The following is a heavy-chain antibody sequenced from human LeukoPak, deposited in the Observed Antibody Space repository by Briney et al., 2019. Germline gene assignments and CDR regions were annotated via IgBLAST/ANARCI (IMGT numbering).Heavy chain of an antibody. Sequence: GGSLRLSCAAYGFTFTDYWMSWDRQAPGKGLEWVANIKRDGSEKYYVDSVKGRFTISRDNPKKSVYLQMNSLRAEDTAIYYCARDVSVSGMEVWGQGTTFTVSS. CDR2: IKRDGSEK. V-gene: IGHV3-7*01. J-gene: IGHJ6*02. CDR3: ARDVSVSGMEV. D-gene: IGHD5/OR15-5a*01. CDR1: GFTFTDYW.